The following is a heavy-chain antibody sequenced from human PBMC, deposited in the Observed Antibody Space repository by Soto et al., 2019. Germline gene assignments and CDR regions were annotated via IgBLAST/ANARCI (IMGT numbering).Heavy chain of an antibody. CDR3: ARAAIHGSSWYFWFDP. Sequence: QVQLVQSGSEVKMPGSSVKVSCKTSGGTFSRHAINWVRQAPGQGLEWMGGIIPMFGTTNYAQKFKGRVTISADETTRTAFMELSSLRPEDAAVYYCARAAIHGSSWYFWFDPWGQGTLVTVAS. V-gene: IGHV1-69*01. J-gene: IGHJ5*02. D-gene: IGHD6-13*01. CDR1: GGTFSRHA. CDR2: IIPMFGTT.